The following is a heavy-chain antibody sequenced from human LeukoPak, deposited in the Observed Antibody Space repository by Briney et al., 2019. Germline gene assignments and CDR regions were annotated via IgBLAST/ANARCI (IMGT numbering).Heavy chain of an antibody. D-gene: IGHD2-15*01. CDR1: GFTFSSYS. CDR3: ARVRGGTFFDY. CDR2: ISSSSSTT. V-gene: IGHV3-48*02. Sequence: GGSLRLSCAASGFTFSSYSMNWVRQAPGKGLEWLSYISSSSSTTFYADSVKGRFTISRDNDKNSLYLQMISLRDEDTAVYYCARVRGGTFFDYWGKGTLATVSS. J-gene: IGHJ4*02.